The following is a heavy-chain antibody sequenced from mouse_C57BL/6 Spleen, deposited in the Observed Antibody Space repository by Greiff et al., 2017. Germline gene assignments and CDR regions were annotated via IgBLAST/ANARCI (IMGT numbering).Heavy chain of an antibody. CDR3: AGDHYYGSSYEWFAY. CDR2: ISSGSSTI. Sequence: EVQLVESGGGLVKPGGSLKLSCAASGFTFSDYGMHWVRQAPEKGLEWVAYISSGSSTIYYADTVKGRFTISRDNAKNTLFLQMTSLRSKDTAMYYCAGDHYYGSSYEWFAYWGQGTLVTVSA. J-gene: IGHJ3*01. V-gene: IGHV5-17*01. CDR1: GFTFSDYG. D-gene: IGHD1-1*01.